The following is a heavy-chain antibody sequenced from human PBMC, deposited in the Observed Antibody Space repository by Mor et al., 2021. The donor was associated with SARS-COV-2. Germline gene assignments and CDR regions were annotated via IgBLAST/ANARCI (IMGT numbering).Heavy chain of an antibody. CDR3: ARGKGAAAGDYY. Sequence: WVRQAPGKGLEWLAVISYDGSDKYYSDSVKGRFTISRDNSKNTLYLQMNSLRTEDTAVYFCARGKGAAAGDYY. V-gene: IGHV3-30-3*01. J-gene: IGHJ6*01. D-gene: IGHD6-13*01. CDR2: ISYDGSDK.